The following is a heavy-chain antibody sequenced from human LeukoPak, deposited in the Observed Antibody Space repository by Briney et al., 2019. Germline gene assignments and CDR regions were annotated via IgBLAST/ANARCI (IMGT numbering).Heavy chain of an antibody. Sequence: GSLRLSCAASGFTFSSHALTWVRQTPGKGLDWVSSISVTSTTYYLDSVKGRFTISRDKSKNTLYLQMNSLEAEDKALYYCAKCNLDNCREGFDIWGQGTMVTVSS. CDR2: ISVTSTT. CDR1: GFTFSSHA. CDR3: AKCNLDNCREGFDI. D-gene: IGHD1-1*01. J-gene: IGHJ3*02. V-gene: IGHV3-23*01.